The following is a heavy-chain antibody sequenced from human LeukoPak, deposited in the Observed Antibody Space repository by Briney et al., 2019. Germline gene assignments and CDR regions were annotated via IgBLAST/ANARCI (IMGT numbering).Heavy chain of an antibody. CDR2: IYYSGST. CDR1: GGSISGYY. J-gene: IGHJ5*02. CDR3: ARGAPEGWFDP. Sequence: SETLSLTCTVSGGSISGYYWSWIRQPPGKGLEWIGYIYYSGSTNYNPSLKSRVTISVDTSKNQFSLKLSSVTAADTAVYYCARGAPEGWFDPWGQGTLVTVSS. V-gene: IGHV4-59*12.